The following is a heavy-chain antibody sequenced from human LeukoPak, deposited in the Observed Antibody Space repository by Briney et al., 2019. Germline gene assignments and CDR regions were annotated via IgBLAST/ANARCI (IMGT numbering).Heavy chain of an antibody. CDR3: ARDLGLYDYGGNIDF. CDR2: IKQDGSEK. J-gene: IGHJ4*02. Sequence: GGSLRLSCAASGITFSRYWMSWVRQAPGKGLEWVANIKQDGSEKNYVDSVKGRFTISRDNVKNSLYLQMNSLRAEDTAVYYCARDLGLYDYGGNIDFWGQGTLVTVSS. D-gene: IGHD4-23*01. CDR1: GITFSRYW. V-gene: IGHV3-7*01.